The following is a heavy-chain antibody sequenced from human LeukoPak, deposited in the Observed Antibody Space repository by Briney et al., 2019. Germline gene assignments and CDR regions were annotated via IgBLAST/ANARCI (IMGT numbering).Heavy chain of an antibody. J-gene: IGHJ4*02. D-gene: IGHD2-15*01. Sequence: GGSLRLSCAASGFTVSSNYMSWVRQAPGKGLEWVSAISGSGSNTYYADSVKGRFTISRDNSKNTLYLQMNSLRAEDTAVYYCAKGPRRLAATYYFHYWGQGTLVTVSS. CDR1: GFTVSSNY. CDR3: AKGPRRLAATYYFHY. V-gene: IGHV3-23*01. CDR2: ISGSGSNT.